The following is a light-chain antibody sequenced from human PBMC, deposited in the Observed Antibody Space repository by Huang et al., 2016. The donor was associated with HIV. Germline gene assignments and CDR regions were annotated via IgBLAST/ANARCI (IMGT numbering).Light chain of an antibody. CDR2: SAS. J-gene: IGKJ4*01. CDR3: QQTFSVPLT. V-gene: IGKV1-39*01. Sequence: DLQMTQSPSSLSASVGDRGTITCRASQSLNNYLNWYQQKPGKAPNLLIYSASTLQSGVPPRFSGGVSGTVFTLTISNLQPEDYATYYCQQTFSVPLTFGGGTKVEIK. CDR1: QSLNNY.